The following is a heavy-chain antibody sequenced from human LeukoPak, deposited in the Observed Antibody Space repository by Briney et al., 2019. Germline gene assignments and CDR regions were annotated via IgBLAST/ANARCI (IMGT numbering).Heavy chain of an antibody. CDR3: ARAMGSSSSGFDY. CDR1: GYTFTTYY. Sequence: ASVKVSCKTSGYTFTTYYMHWVRQAPGQGLEWMGIINPSGGGTSYAQKFQGRVTMTRDTSTNTIYMVLSSLRSEDTAMYYCARAMGSSSSGFDYWGQGTLVTVSS. CDR2: INPSGGGT. J-gene: IGHJ4*02. V-gene: IGHV1-46*01. D-gene: IGHD6-6*01.